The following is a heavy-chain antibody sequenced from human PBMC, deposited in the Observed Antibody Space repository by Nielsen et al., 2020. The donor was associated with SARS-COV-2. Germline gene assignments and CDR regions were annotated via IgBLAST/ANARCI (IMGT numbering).Heavy chain of an antibody. Sequence: SVKVSCKASGYTFTSYDINWVRQAPGQGLEWMGGIIPIFGTANYAQKFQGRVTITADESTSTAYMELSSLRSEDTAVYYCARAPYDFWSGYYTQSHFDYWGQGTLVTVSS. D-gene: IGHD3-3*01. CDR1: GYTFTSYD. CDR2: IIPIFGTA. J-gene: IGHJ4*02. V-gene: IGHV1-69*13. CDR3: ARAPYDFWSGYYTQSHFDY.